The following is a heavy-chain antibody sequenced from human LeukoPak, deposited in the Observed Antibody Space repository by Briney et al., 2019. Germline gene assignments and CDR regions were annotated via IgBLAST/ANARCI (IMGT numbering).Heavy chain of an antibody. CDR2: ISAYNGNT. Sequence: GASVKVSCKASGGTFSSYAISWVRQAPGQGLEWMGWISAYNGNTNYAQKLQGGVTMTTDTSTSTAYLELRSLISDDTAVYYCARKAGPLSAFDIWGQGTMLTVSS. V-gene: IGHV1-18*01. CDR3: ARKAGPLSAFDI. CDR1: GGTFSSYA. J-gene: IGHJ3*02.